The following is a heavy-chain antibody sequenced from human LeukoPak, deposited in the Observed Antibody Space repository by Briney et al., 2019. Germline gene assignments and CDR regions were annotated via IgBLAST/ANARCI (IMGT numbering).Heavy chain of an antibody. Sequence: PSETLSLTCTVSGGSISSYYWSWIRQPPGKGLEWIGYIYYSGSTSYNPSLKSRVTISVDTSKNQFFLKLSSVTAADTAVYYCASLPYCSSTTCPLDYWGQGTLVTVSS. CDR3: ASLPYCSSTTCPLDY. J-gene: IGHJ4*02. CDR1: GGSISSYY. CDR2: IYYSGST. V-gene: IGHV4-59*01. D-gene: IGHD2-2*01.